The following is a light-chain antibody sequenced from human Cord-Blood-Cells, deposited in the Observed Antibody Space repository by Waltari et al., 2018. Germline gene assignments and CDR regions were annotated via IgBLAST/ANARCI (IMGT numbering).Light chain of an antibody. CDR1: SSDVGGYNY. J-gene: IGLJ1*01. V-gene: IGLV2-14*03. CDR2: DVS. Sequence: SGSPGQSITISCTGTSSDVGGYNYVSWYQQHPGKAPKLMIYDVSNRPSGVSNRFSGSKSGNTASLTISGLQAEDEADYYCSSYTSSNPYVFGTGTKVTVL. CDR3: SSYTSSNPYV.